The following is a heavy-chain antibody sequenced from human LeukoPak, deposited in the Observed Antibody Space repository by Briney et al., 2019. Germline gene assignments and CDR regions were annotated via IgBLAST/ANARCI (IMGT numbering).Heavy chain of an antibody. J-gene: IGHJ4*02. CDR2: IYDSGST. Sequence: KPSETLSLTCTVSGGSISSYYWSWIRQPPGKGLEWIGNIYDSGSTNYNPSLKSRVTISVDTSKNQCSLKLSSATAADTAVYYCARQSISGSSLSYFDYWGQGTLVNVSS. V-gene: IGHV4-59*01. CDR1: GGSISSYY. D-gene: IGHD3-22*01. CDR3: ARQSISGSSLSYFDY.